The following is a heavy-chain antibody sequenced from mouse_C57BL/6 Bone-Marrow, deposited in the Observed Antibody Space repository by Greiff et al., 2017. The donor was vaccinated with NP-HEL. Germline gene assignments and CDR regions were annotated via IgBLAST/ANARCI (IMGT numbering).Heavy chain of an antibody. J-gene: IGHJ4*01. Sequence: QVQLQQPGTELVKPGASVKLSCKASGYTFTSYWMPWVKQRPGQGLEWIGNINPSNGGTNYNEKFKSKATLTVDKSSSTAYMQLSSLTSEDSAVYYCARWCYDYFYAMDYWGQGTSVTVSS. D-gene: IGHD2-4*01. CDR2: INPSNGGT. CDR1: GYTFTSYW. V-gene: IGHV1-53*01. CDR3: ARWCYDYFYAMDY.